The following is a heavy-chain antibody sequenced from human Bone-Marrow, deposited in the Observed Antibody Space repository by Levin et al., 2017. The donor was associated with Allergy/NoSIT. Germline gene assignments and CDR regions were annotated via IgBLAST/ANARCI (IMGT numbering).Heavy chain of an antibody. CDR3: ARRIPHENIPNASGPQA. CDR2: IYYSGST. J-gene: IGHJ3*01. D-gene: IGHD2-2*02. CDR1: GGSISNSNYY. V-gene: IGHV4-39*01. Sequence: SQTLSLTCTVSGGSISNSNYYWGWIRQPPGKGLEWIASIYYSGSTYYNPSLKSRVTISVDTSKNQFSLKLNSVTAADTAVYYCARRIPHENIPNASGPQAWGQGTMVSVSS.